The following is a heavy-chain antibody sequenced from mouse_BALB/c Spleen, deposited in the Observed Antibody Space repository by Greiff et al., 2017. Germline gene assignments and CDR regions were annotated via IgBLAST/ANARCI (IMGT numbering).Heavy chain of an antibody. Sequence: QVQLQQSGAELVRPGASVTLSCKASGYTFTDYEMHWVKQTPVHGLEWIGAIDPETGGTAYNQKFKGKATLTADKSSSTAYMELRSLTSEDSAVYYCTRYYYGSSAWFAYWGQGTLVTVSA. V-gene: IGHV1-15*01. CDR1: GYTFTDYE. J-gene: IGHJ3*01. D-gene: IGHD1-1*01. CDR3: TRYYYGSSAWFAY. CDR2: IDPETGGT.